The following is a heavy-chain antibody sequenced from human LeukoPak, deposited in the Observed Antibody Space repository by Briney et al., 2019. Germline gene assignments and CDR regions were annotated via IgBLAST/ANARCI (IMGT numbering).Heavy chain of an antibody. J-gene: IGHJ4*02. V-gene: IGHV3-7*04. CDR3: ARAGHYSVDY. CDR1: GFTFSHYW. Sequence: PGGSLRLSSAASGFTFSHYWMTWVRQAPGKGLEWVANIRPDGTEKYYVGSVKGRFTISRDNAKNSLYLQMNSLRAEDTAVYYCARAGHYSVDYWGQGTLVTVSS. D-gene: IGHD2-15*01. CDR2: IRPDGTEK.